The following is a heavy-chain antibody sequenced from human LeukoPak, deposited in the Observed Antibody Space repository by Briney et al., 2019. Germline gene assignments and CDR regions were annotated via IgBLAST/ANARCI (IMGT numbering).Heavy chain of an antibody. CDR2: ISGSGGST. CDR1: GFTFSSYA. V-gene: IGHV3-23*01. Sequence: PGGSLRLSCAASGFTFSSYAMSWVRQAPGKGLEWVSAISGSGGSTYYADSVKGRFTISRDNSKNTLYLQMNSLRAEDTAVYYCANVIVVVITVFDYWGQGTLVTVSS. J-gene: IGHJ4*02. D-gene: IGHD3-22*01. CDR3: ANVIVVVITVFDY.